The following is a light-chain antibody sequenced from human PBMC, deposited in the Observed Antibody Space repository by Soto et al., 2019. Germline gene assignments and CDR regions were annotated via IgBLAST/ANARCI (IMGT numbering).Light chain of an antibody. Sequence: EIVLTQSPGTLSLSPGERATLSCRASQSVSINFLAWYQQKPGRAPRLLIYAASSRATGIPDRFSGSGSGTDFTLTISRLEPEDFALYYCQQYGTSPLTFGGGTKVDIK. CDR2: AAS. CDR1: QSVSINF. CDR3: QQYGTSPLT. V-gene: IGKV3-20*01. J-gene: IGKJ4*01.